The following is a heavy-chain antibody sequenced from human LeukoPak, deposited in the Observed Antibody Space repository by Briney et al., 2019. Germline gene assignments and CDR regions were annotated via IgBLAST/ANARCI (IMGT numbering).Heavy chain of an antibody. V-gene: IGHV3-33*01. CDR3: AREWGLIAVAGGPGY. D-gene: IGHD6-19*01. CDR1: GFTSTSYG. Sequence: GRSLRLSCAAFGFTSTSYGMHWVRQAPGKGLEWVAVIWYDGSNKYYADSVKGRFTISRDNSKNTLFLEMTDLRAEDTAVYYCAREWGLIAVAGGPGYWGQGALVTVSS. CDR2: IWYDGSNK. J-gene: IGHJ4*02.